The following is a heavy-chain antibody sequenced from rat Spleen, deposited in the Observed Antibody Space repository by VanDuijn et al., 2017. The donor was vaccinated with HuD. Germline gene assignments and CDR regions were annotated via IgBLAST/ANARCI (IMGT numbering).Heavy chain of an antibody. J-gene: IGHJ3*01. Sequence: EVQLVESGGGLVQPGRSLQLSCAASGFTFNNYDMAWVRQTPTKGLEWVASISPSGGGTYYRDSVKVRFTVSRDNARGTQYLQMDSLRSEDTATYYCARQDTSGYSNWFTYWGQGTLVTVSS. V-gene: IGHV5S13*01. CDR1: GFTFNNYD. CDR3: ARQDTSGYSNWFTY. D-gene: IGHD4-3*01. CDR2: ISPSGGGT.